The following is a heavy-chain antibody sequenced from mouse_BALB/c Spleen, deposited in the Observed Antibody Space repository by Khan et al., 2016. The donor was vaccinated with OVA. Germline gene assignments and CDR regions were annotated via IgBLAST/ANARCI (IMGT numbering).Heavy chain of an antibody. J-gene: IGHJ1*01. CDR2: IHYSGST. Sequence: EVQLVESGPDLVKPSQSLSLTCTVTGYSFTSGYSWHWIRQFPGNKLQWMGYIHYSGSTNFHPSLKSRLSINRDTSKNQFFLQLNSVTTEDTATYYCARDYYGNWYFDVWGAGTTVTVSS. CDR1: GYSFTSGYS. CDR3: ARDYYGNWYFDV. V-gene: IGHV3-1*02. D-gene: IGHD1-2*01.